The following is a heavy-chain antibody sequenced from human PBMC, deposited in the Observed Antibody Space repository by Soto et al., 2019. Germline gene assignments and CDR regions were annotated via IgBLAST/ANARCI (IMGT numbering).Heavy chain of an antibody. CDR3: ARDRGDCSSTSCPAENYYYYYMDV. Sequence: GGSLRLSCAASGFTFSSYSMNWVRQAPGKGLEWVSYISSSSSTIYYADSVKGRFTISRDNAKNSLYLQMNSLRAEDTAVYYCARDRGDCSSTSCPAENYYYYYMDVWGKGTTVTVSS. CDR2: ISSSSSTI. J-gene: IGHJ6*03. V-gene: IGHV3-48*01. D-gene: IGHD2-2*01. CDR1: GFTFSSYS.